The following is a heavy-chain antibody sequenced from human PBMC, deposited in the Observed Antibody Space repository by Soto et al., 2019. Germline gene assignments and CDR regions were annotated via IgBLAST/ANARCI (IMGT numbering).Heavy chain of an antibody. CDR2: LKQDGSVK. D-gene: IGHD3-10*01. J-gene: IGHJ4*02. CDR3: ARDLSPPSLLWFGELLKARFDY. V-gene: IGHV3-7*01. CDR1: GFTFSNYW. Sequence: GGSLRLSCAASGFTFSNYWMSWVRQAPGKGLEWVANLKQDGSVKYYVDSLRGRFTISRDNAKNSLYLQMNSLRAEDTAVYHCARDLSPPSLLWFGELLKARFDYWGQGTLVTVSS.